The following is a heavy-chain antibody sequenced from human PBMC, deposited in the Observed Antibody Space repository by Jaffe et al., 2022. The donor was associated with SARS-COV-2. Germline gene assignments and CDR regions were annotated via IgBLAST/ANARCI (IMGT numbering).Heavy chain of an antibody. CDR3: ARDYSPRGYSYGYGIDY. CDR2: ISSSSSYI. Sequence: EVQLVESGGGLVKPGGSLRLSCAASGFTFSSYSMNWVRQAPGKGLEWVSSISSSSSYIYYADSVKGRFTISRDNAKNSLYLQMNSLRAEDTAVYYCARDYSPRGYSYGYGIDYWGQGTLVTVSS. V-gene: IGHV3-21*01. J-gene: IGHJ4*02. D-gene: IGHD5-18*01. CDR1: GFTFSSYS.